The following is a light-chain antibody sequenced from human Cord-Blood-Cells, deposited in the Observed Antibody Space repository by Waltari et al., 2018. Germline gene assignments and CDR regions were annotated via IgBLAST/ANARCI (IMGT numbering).Light chain of an antibody. CDR2: KAS. V-gene: IGKV1-5*03. CDR1: QSISSW. J-gene: IGKJ1*01. Sequence: DIQMTQSPSTLSASVGDRVTITCRASQSISSWLAWYQQKPGKAPKLLIYKASSLESGVPSRFSGSGSGTEFTLTLSSLQPDDFATYYCQQYNSYSRWTFGQRTKVEI. CDR3: QQYNSYSRWT.